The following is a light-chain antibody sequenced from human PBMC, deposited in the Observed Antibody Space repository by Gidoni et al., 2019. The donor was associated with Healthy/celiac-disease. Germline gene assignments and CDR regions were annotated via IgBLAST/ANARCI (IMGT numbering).Light chain of an antibody. J-gene: IGKJ2*03. Sequence: EIVMTQSPATLSVSPGERATLPCRPSQSVSSNLAWYQQKPGQAPRLLIYGASTRATGIPARFSGSGSGTEFTLTISSLQSEDFAVYYCQQYNNWPWGFGQGTKLEIK. CDR2: GAS. CDR1: QSVSSN. V-gene: IGKV3-15*01. CDR3: QQYNNWPWG.